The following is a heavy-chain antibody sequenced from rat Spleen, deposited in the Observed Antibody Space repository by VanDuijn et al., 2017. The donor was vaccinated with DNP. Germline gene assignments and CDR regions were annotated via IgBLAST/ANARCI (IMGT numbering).Heavy chain of an antibody. CDR2: MWRGGSP. Sequence: QVQLKESGPGLVQPSQTLSLTCTVSGFSLTSNNVHWVRQPPGKGLEWVGAMWRGGSPDFNSALRSRLSISRDTSKSQVFLKMNSLQTEDTAIYFCTRRTVAAGYFDYWGQGVMVTVSS. D-gene: IGHD1-3*01. J-gene: IGHJ2*01. CDR3: TRRTVAAGYFDY. CDR1: GFSLTSNN. V-gene: IGHV2-1*01.